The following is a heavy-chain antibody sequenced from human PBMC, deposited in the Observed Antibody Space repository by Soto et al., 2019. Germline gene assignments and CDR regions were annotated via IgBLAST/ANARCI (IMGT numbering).Heavy chain of an antibody. CDR2: IKARAEGATT. CDR3: TTERDCSSTTCPGAFEF. J-gene: IGHJ3*01. D-gene: IGHD2-2*01. V-gene: IGHV3-15*01. CDR1: GFAFDHVW. Sequence: EVQMVESGGGLVQPGGSLRLSCATSGFAFDHVWMSWVRQAPGKGLDWVGRIKARAEGATTDYAGPVKGRFTISRDDSKNTVYLEMNSLKTEDTAVYYCTTERDCSSTTCPGAFEFWGQGTMVIVSS.